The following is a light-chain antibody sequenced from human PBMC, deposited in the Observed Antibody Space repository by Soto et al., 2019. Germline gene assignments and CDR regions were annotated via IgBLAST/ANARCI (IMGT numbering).Light chain of an antibody. CDR3: QQRSNGPWT. CDR2: DAT. Sequence: EILLTQSPATLPWSPGERAALSCRAGRSVSSYLAAYQQNLGQPPWLLIYDATSSVIGIPARFSGSGSGTGFTVSFSSLVPEDFAGYSCQQRSNGPWTFGQGTKVDIK. CDR1: RSVSSY. J-gene: IGKJ1*01. V-gene: IGKV3-11*01.